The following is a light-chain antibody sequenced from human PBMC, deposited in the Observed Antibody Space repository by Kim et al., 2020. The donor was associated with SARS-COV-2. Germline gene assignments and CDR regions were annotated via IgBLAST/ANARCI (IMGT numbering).Light chain of an antibody. V-gene: IGKV1-5*01. J-gene: IGKJ1*01. Sequence: DIQMTQSPSTLSASVGDSVTITCRASQSISNWLAWYQQKPGKGPKVLIYDGSSLESGVPSRFSGSGSGTEFTLTISSLQPDDFATYYCQQYNSYSWTFGQGTKVDIK. CDR3: QQYNSYSWT. CDR1: QSISNW. CDR2: DGS.